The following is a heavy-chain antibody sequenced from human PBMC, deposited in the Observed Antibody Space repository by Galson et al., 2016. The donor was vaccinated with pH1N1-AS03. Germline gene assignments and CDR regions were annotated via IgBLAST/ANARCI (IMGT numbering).Heavy chain of an antibody. V-gene: IGHV1-3*04. CDR1: GYTFSAYA. D-gene: IGHD1-26*01. J-gene: IGHJ3*02. Sequence: SCKASGYTFSAYAMHWVRQAPGQGLEWMGWINTGNGDTKYSQKFQDRITISSDAGATTAYMGLSSLRSDGTAVYYCAREGHGGRYRTDAFDIWGQGTMVTVSS. CDR2: INTGNGDT. CDR3: AREGHGGRYRTDAFDI.